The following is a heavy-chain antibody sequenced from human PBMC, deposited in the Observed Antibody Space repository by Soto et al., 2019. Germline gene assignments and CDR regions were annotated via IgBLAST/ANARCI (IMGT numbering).Heavy chain of an antibody. CDR3: VKTGRFGQLVPSDY. V-gene: IGHV3-64D*06. D-gene: IGHD6-6*01. Sequence: GGSLRLCCSASGFTFSSYVMYWVRQAPGKGLEYVSVISSNGDSTHYADSVKGRFTISTDNSRSTLFLQMSSLRTADTAVYYCVKTGRFGQLVPSDYWGQGT. CDR1: GFTFSSYV. CDR2: ISSNGDST. J-gene: IGHJ4*02.